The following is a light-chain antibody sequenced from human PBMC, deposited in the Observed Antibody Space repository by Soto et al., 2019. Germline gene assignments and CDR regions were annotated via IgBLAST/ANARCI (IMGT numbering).Light chain of an antibody. V-gene: IGKV2-28*01. CDR1: QSLLHSNGYNY. CDR3: MQALQTLLT. CDR2: LGS. Sequence: DIVMTQSPLSLPVTPGEPASISCRSSQSLLHSNGYNYLDWYLQKPGQSPQLLIYLGSNRASGVPDRFSGSGSGTDFTLKIRRVEAQDVGVYYCMQALQTLLTFGGGTKVDIK. J-gene: IGKJ4*01.